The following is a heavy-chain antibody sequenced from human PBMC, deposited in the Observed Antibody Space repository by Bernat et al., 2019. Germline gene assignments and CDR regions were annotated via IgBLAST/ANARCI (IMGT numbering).Heavy chain of an antibody. CDR2: ISGSGGST. J-gene: IGHJ5*02. CDR1: GFTFSSYA. CDR3: AKVPNCSGGSCYDNWFDP. Sequence: EVQLVESGGGLVQPGGSLRLSCAASGFTFSSYAMSWVRQAPGKGLEWVSAISGSGGSTYYADSVKGRFTISRDNSKNTLYLQMNSLRAEDTAVYYCAKVPNCSGGSCYDNWFDPWGQGTLVTVSS. V-gene: IGHV3-23*04. D-gene: IGHD2-15*01.